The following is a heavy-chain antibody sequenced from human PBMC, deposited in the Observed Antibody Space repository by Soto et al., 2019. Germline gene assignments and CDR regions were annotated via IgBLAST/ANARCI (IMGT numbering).Heavy chain of an antibody. CDR1: GFTFSNFG. Sequence: GGSLRLSCVGSGFTFSNFGMHWVRQAPGKGLEWVAGISYDGRSESYVDSVRGRFTLSRDNSKNTLSLQMISLRPEDTGVYYCAKDLDVVMVLSATRGRDVWGQGTTVTVS. J-gene: IGHJ6*02. CDR2: ISYDGRSE. D-gene: IGHD2-15*01. V-gene: IGHV3-30*18. CDR3: AKDLDVVMVLSATRGRDV.